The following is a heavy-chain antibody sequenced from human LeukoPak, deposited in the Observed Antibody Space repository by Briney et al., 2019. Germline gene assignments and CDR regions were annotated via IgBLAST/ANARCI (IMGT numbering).Heavy chain of an antibody. V-gene: IGHV3-74*01. D-gene: IGHD4-11*01. CDR3: ARILPRQYRPPYYYYMDV. Sequence: PGGSQRLSCAASGFTFSSYWMHWVRQAPGKGLVWVSRINTDGSSTNYADSVKGRVTISRDNAENSLYLQMNSLRAEDTAVYYCARILPRQYRPPYYYYMDVWGKGTTVTVSS. CDR1: GFTFSSYW. J-gene: IGHJ6*03. CDR2: INTDGSST.